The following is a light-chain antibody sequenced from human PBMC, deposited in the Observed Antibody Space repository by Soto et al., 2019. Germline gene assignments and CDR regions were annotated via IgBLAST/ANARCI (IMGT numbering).Light chain of an antibody. J-gene: IGKJ5*01. CDR1: QSVSIK. CDR2: GAS. Sequence: EIVMTQSPATLSVSPGERATLSCRASQSVSIKLAWYQQKPGQAPRLLIYGASSRATGIPDRFSGSGSGTDFTLTISRLEPEDFAVYYCQQYGSSPTFGQGTRLEI. V-gene: IGKV3-20*01. CDR3: QQYGSSPT.